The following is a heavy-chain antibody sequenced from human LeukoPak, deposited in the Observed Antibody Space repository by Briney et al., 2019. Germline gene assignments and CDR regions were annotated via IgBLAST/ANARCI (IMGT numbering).Heavy chain of an antibody. CDR1: GGSFSGYY. V-gene: IGHV4-34*01. CDR2: IHYSGSI. J-gene: IGHJ4*02. D-gene: IGHD3-9*01. Sequence: SETLSLTCGVSGGSFSGYYWTWIRQSPGKGLEWLGEIHYSGSINYNPSLKSRVTISVDTSKNQFSLKLSSVTAADTAVYYCARHSPPHYDILTGYYNGGGLDYWGQGTLVTVFS. CDR3: ARHSPPHYDILTGYYNGGGLDY.